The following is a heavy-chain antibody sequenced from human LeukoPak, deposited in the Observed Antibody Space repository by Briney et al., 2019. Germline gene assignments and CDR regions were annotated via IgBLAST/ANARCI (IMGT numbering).Heavy chain of an antibody. D-gene: IGHD1-26*01. Sequence: GGSLRLSCAASGFTFSSYAMTWVRQAPGKGLEWVSVISSSGSTTYYADSVKGRFTISRDNSKNTLYLQMNSLRAEDTALYYCARGVGATGVYFDYWGQGTLVTVSS. CDR1: GFTFSSYA. CDR2: ISSSGSTT. V-gene: IGHV3-23*01. CDR3: ARGVGATGVYFDY. J-gene: IGHJ4*02.